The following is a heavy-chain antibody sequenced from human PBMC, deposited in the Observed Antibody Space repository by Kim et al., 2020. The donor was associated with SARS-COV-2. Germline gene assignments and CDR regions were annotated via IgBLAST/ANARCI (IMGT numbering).Heavy chain of an antibody. CDR2: ISAYNGNT. CDR1: GYTFTSYG. Sequence: ASVKVSCKASGYTFTSYGISWVRQAPGQGLGWMGWISAYNGNTNYAQKLQGRVTMTTDTSTSAAYMELRSLRSDDTAVYYCARDWVGMGTIDYWGQGTLVTVSS. V-gene: IGHV1-18*01. J-gene: IGHJ4*02. D-gene: IGHD5-12*01. CDR3: ARDWVGMGTIDY.